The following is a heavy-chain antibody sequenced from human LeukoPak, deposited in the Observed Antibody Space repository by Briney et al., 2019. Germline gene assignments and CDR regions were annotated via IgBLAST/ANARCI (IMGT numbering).Heavy chain of an antibody. D-gene: IGHD3-22*01. Sequence: GGSLRLSCAASGLTFSDYYMSWIRQAPGKGLEWVSYISSSGSTIYYADSVKGRFTISRDNAKNSLYLQMNSLRAEDTAVYYCARDRATMTLGGDDAFDIWGQGTMVTVSS. CDR3: ARDRATMTLGGDDAFDI. CDR2: ISSSGSTI. V-gene: IGHV3-11*01. J-gene: IGHJ3*02. CDR1: GLTFSDYY.